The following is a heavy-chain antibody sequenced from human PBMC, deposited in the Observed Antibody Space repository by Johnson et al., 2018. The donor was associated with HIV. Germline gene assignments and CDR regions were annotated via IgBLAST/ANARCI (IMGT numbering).Heavy chain of an antibody. Sequence: EVQLVESGGGVVQSGRSLRLSCAASGFIFSSYDMHWVRQATGKGLEWVSAIGTAGDTYYTGSVKGRFTISRENAKNSLYLQMNSLRAEDTAVYYCARDRRVSREGYCSGGTCYPYIAYTDAFDIWGQGTMVTVSS. D-gene: IGHD2-15*01. CDR1: GFIFSSYD. V-gene: IGHV3-13*01. CDR2: IGTAGDT. CDR3: ARDRRVSREGYCSGGTCYPYIAYTDAFDI. J-gene: IGHJ3*02.